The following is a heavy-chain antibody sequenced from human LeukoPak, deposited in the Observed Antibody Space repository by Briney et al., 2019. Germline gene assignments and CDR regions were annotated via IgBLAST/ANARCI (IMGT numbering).Heavy chain of an antibody. CDR3: AGEQLWLNY. Sequence: SETLSLTCTVSGGSVSSSSYYWGWIRQPPGKGLEWIGSIYYSGSTYYNPSLKSRVTISVDTSKNQFSLKLSSVTAADTAVYYCAGEQLWLNYWGQGTLVTVSS. J-gene: IGHJ4*02. CDR2: IYYSGST. V-gene: IGHV4-39*02. D-gene: IGHD5-18*01. CDR1: GGSVSSSSYY.